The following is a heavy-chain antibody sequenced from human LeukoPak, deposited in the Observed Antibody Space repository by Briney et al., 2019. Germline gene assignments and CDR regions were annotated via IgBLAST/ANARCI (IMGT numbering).Heavy chain of an antibody. CDR2: ISYDGSNK. J-gene: IGHJ5*02. D-gene: IGHD2-2*01. CDR1: GFTFSSYA. V-gene: IGHV3-30*04. Sequence: GRSLGLSCAASGFTFSSYAMHWVRQAPGKGLEWVAVISYDGSNKYYADSVKGRFTISRDNSKNTLYLQMNSLRAEDTAVYYCARDRGIVVVPAAMDNWFDPWGQGTLVTVSS. CDR3: ARDRGIVVVPAAMDNWFDP.